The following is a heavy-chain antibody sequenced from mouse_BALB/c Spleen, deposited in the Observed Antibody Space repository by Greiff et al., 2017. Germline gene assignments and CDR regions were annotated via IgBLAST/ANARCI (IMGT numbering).Heavy chain of an antibody. CDR3: ARGGYYSAWFAY. CDR1: GYTFTDYN. J-gene: IGHJ3*01. CDR2: IYPYNGGT. D-gene: IGHD1-1*01. V-gene: IGHV1S29*02. Sequence: EVQLQQSGPELVKPGASVKISCKASGYTFTDYNMHWVKQSHGKSLEWIGYIYPYNGGTGYNQKFKSRATLTVDNSSSTAYMELRSLTSEDTAVYYCARGGYYSAWFAYWGQGTLVTVSA.